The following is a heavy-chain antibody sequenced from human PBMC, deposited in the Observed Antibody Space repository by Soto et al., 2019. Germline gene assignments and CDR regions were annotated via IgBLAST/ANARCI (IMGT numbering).Heavy chain of an antibody. CDR2: IKQDGSEK. V-gene: IGHV3-7*03. Sequence: GGSLRLSCAASGFTFSSYWMSWVRQAPGKGLEWVANIKQDGSEKYYVDSVKGRFTISRDNAKNSLYLQMNSLRAEDTAVYYCARDLAPQNWGPEAFDIWGQGTMVTVSS. CDR3: ARDLAPQNWGPEAFDI. D-gene: IGHD7-27*01. CDR1: GFTFSSYW. J-gene: IGHJ3*02.